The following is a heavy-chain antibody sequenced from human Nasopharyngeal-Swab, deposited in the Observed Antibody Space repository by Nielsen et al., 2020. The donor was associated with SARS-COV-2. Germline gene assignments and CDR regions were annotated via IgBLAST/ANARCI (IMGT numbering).Heavy chain of an antibody. CDR2: ISGSGGST. J-gene: IGHJ4*02. CDR3: AKDIHSGIVGPTTFDY. Sequence: VRQAPGKGLEWVSAISGSGGSTYYADSVKGRFTISRDNSKNTLYLQMNSLRAEDTAVYYCAKDIHSGIVGPTTFDYWGQGTLVTVSS. V-gene: IGHV3-23*01. D-gene: IGHD1-26*01.